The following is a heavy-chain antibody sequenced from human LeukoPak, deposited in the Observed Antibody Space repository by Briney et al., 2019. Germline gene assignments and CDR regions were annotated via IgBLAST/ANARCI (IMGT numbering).Heavy chain of an antibody. D-gene: IGHD3-22*01. CDR3: ARDTRYYDNSGYYYFDY. J-gene: IGHJ4*02. CDR1: GGFISTHY. V-gene: IGHV4-59*11. Sequence: SETLSLTCTVSGGFISTHYWSWIRQPPGKGLEWIGYMHYSGSTNYNPSLKSRVTISVDTSKHQFSLKLNSVTSADTAVYYCARDTRYYDNSGYYYFDYWGRGTLVTVSS. CDR2: MHYSGST.